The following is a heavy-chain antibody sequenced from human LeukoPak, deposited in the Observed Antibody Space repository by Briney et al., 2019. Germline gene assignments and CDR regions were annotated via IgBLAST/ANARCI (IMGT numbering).Heavy chain of an antibody. CDR3: AKTLRELSGGAFDI. Sequence: HGGSLSLSCAGSGFTFSSYPWHGVRQAPGKGLGWGAFIRYDGSNKYYADSVKGRFTISRDNSKNTLYLQMNSLRAEDTAVYYCAKTLRELSGGAFDIWGQGTMVTVSS. CDR2: IRYDGSNK. J-gene: IGHJ3*02. CDR1: GFTFSSYP. D-gene: IGHD1-26*01. V-gene: IGHV3-30*02.